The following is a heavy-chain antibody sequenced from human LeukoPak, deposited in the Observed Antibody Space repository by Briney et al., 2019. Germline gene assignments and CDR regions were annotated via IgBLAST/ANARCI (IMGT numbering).Heavy chain of an antibody. J-gene: IGHJ4*02. V-gene: IGHV3-23*01. Sequence: GGSLRLSCAASGFTFSSYAMSWVRQAPGKGLEWVSGISASGGSTNYAASVKGRFTISRDNSEDTLHLQMNSLRAEDTAVYHCAKEDSVRREFDYWGQGTLATVSS. CDR2: ISASGGST. CDR1: GFTFSSYA. CDR3: AKEDSVRREFDY.